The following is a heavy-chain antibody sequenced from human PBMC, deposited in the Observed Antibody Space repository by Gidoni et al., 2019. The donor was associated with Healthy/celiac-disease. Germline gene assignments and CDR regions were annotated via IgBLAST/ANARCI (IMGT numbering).Heavy chain of an antibody. Sequence: EVQLVESGGGWVQPGGSRRLSCAAPGFTCSSYSMNWVRQAPGKGLEWVSYISSSSSTIYYADSVKGRFTISRDNAKNSLYLQMNSLRAEDTAVYYCARGRGLMVYAGSPDYWGQGTLVTVSS. V-gene: IGHV3-48*01. CDR2: ISSSSSTI. CDR1: GFTCSSYS. D-gene: IGHD2-8*01. J-gene: IGHJ4*02. CDR3: ARGRGLMVYAGSPDY.